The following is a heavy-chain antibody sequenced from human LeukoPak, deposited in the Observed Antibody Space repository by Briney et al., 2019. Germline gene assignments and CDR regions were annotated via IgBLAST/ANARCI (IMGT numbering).Heavy chain of an antibody. D-gene: IGHD2-2*01. CDR3: ARVVYCSTTSCPLEY. Sequence: SGGSLRLSCAASGFTFSSYDMHWVRQAPGKGLVWVSRISSDGSSATYADSVKGRFTISRDNAKNTLYVQMNSLRAEDTAVYYCARVVYCSTTSCPLEYWGQGTLVTVSS. CDR1: GFTFSSYD. CDR2: ISSDGSSA. V-gene: IGHV3-74*01. J-gene: IGHJ4*02.